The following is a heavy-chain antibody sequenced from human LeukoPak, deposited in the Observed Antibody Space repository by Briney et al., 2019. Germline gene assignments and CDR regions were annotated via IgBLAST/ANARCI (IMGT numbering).Heavy chain of an antibody. CDR1: GGTFSSYA. J-gene: IGHJ4*02. D-gene: IGHD2-21*01. CDR2: IIPIFGTA. V-gene: IGHV1-69*13. Sequence: ASVKVSCKASGGTFSSYAISWVRQAPGQGLEWMGGIIPIFGTANYAQRFQGRVTITADESTSTAYMELSSLRSEDTAVYYCARDAAYGRGGYWGQGTLVTVSS. CDR3: ARDAAYGRGGY.